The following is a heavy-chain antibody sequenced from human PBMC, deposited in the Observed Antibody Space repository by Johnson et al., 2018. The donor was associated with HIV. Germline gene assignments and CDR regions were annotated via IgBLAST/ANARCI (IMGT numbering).Heavy chain of an antibody. CDR3: AGERDYYDRFWLDHDAFDI. CDR1: GFTFSSYA. D-gene: IGHD3-22*01. J-gene: IGHJ3*02. Sequence: QVQLVESGGGLVKPGGSLRLSCAASGFTFSSYAMHWVRQAPGKGLEWVAVISYDGGNKYYADSVKGRLTISRDNSKNTGYLQMNSLRAEDTAVYYCAGERDYYDRFWLDHDAFDIWGQGTMVTVSS. V-gene: IGHV3-30-3*01. CDR2: ISYDGGNK.